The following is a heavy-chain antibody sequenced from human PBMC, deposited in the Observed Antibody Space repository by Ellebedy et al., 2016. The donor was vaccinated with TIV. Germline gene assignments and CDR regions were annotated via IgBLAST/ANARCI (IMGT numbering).Heavy chain of an antibody. CDR1: GYTFTSYA. J-gene: IGHJ4*02. CDR3: ARSSPMGDLSGLDY. V-gene: IGHV1-3*01. D-gene: IGHD3-16*01. Sequence: AASVKVSCKASGYTFTSYAMHWVRQAPGQRLEWMGWIIAGNGNTKYSQKFQGRVTITRDTSASTAYMELSSLRSEDTAVYYCARSSPMGDLSGLDYWGQGTLVTVSS. CDR2: IIAGNGNT.